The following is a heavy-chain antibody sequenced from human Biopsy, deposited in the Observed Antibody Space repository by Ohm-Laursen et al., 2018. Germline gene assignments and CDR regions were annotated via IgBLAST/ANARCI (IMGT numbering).Heavy chain of an antibody. D-gene: IGHD5-24*01. CDR1: GGPIDSYY. J-gene: IGHJ2*01. CDR2: IYFTGRT. Sequence: TLSLTCTVSGGPIDSYYWSWIRQPPGKALEWIGYIYFTGRTSYNPSLKSRVTMSVNTSKKQFSLRLSSVTAADTAVYYCASAGYNPDWNFDLWDRGTRVTVSS. CDR3: ASAGYNPDWNFDL. V-gene: IGHV4-59*12.